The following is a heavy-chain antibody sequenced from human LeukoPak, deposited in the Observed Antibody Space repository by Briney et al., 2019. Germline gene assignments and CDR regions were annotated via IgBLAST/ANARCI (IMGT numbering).Heavy chain of an antibody. CDR2: INPNSGGT. CDR3: ARDKRVGVAGSGAHDAFDI. Sequence: VASVKVSCKASGYTFTGYYMHWVRQAPGQGLERMGWINPNSGGTNYAQKFQGRVTMPRDTSISTAYMALSRLRSDDTAVYYCARDKRVGVAGSGAHDAFDIWGQGTMVTVSS. CDR1: GYTFTGYY. V-gene: IGHV1-2*02. J-gene: IGHJ3*02. D-gene: IGHD3-10*01.